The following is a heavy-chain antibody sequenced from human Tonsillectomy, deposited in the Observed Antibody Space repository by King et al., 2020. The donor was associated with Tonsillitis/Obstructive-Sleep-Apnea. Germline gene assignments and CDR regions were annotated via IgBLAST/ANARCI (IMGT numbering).Heavy chain of an antibody. J-gene: IGHJ5*02. V-gene: IGHV1-69*12. CDR1: GGTFSSDA. D-gene: IGHD2-2*03. CDR3: AAERGVDTVIVPAAYNWFDP. CDR2: IMPMFGTT. Sequence: QLVQSGAEVKKPGSSVKVSCKASGGTFSSDAISWVRQAPGQGLEWMGGIMPMFGTTKYAQKFQGRVTITAEESTSTAYLALSRLRSGETAVYYCAAERGVDTVIVPAAYNWFDPWGQGTLITVSS.